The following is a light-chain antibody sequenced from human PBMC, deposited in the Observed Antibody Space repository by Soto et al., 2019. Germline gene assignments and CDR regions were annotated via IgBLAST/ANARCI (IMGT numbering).Light chain of an antibody. J-gene: IGKJ1*01. Sequence: DIQMTQSPSSLSASVGDRVTITCRASQSISTYLNWYQQKPGKAPNLLIHAASSLHSRVPSRFSGSGSGTEFTLTISSLQPEDFETDYCQQGYRIPRTFGLGTTV. V-gene: IGKV1-39*01. CDR3: QQGYRIPRT. CDR1: QSISTY. CDR2: AAS.